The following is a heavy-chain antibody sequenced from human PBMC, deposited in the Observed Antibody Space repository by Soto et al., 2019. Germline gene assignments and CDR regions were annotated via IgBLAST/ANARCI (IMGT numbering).Heavy chain of an antibody. CDR1: GASLRSGSYY. Sequence: QVQLQESGPGLVKPSETLSLICTVSGASLRSGSYYWSCIRQPPGKGLEWIGYISHSGRTNYDPSLKSRLTMSVDTSQNQFSLQLNSVTAADTAVYYCSYGSSFDYWGQGTLVTVSS. CDR3: SYGSSFDY. CDR2: ISHSGRT. V-gene: IGHV4-61*01. D-gene: IGHD3-10*01. J-gene: IGHJ4*02.